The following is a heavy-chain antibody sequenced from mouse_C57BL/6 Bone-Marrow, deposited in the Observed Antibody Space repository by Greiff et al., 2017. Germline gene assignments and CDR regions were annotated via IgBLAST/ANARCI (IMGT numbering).Heavy chain of an antibody. CDR1: EYEFPSDD. D-gene: IGHD2-12*01. J-gene: IGHJ2*01. CDR2: INSDGGST. Sequence: EVKLVESGGGLVQPGASLKLSCASTEYEFPSDDMSWVRKTPEERLELVAAINSDGGSTYYPDTLEGRFIISRDNTKKTLYLQMSSLRSEDTAMYYCARPSIDNYFDYWGQGTTLTVSS. V-gene: IGHV5-2*03. CDR3: ARPSIDNYFDY.